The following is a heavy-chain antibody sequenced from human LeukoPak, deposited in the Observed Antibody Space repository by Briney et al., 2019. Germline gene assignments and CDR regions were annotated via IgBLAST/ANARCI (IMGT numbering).Heavy chain of an antibody. D-gene: IGHD3-22*01. CDR3: ARHRDSSGYKYAFDI. Sequence: GSLRLSCAASGFTFSSYWMSWIRQPPGKGLEWIAYIYYTGTANYNSSLKSRTTISVDTSMNQISLKLSSVTAAGTAVYYCARHRDSSGYKYAFDIWGQGKMVTVSS. CDR1: GFTFSSYW. J-gene: IGHJ3*02. V-gene: IGHV4-59*08. CDR2: IYYTGTA.